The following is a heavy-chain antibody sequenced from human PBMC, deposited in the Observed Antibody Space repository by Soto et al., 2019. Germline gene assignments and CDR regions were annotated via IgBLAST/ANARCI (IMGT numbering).Heavy chain of an antibody. V-gene: IGHV1-3*01. CDR3: ARGKGMEENYFYYGMDI. J-gene: IGHJ6*02. Sequence: GASVKVSCKASEYSFSTYGMHWVRQAPGQSLEWMGWLNGGTGQTRYSQRFQDRLIITRDTSTSTGYMELRSLRSEDTAVYYCARGKGMEENYFYYGMDIWGQGTTVTVSS. CDR2: LNGGTGQT. D-gene: IGHD3-10*01. CDR1: EYSFSTYG.